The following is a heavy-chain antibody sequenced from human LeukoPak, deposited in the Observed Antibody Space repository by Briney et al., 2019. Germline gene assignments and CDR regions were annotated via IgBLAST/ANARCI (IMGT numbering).Heavy chain of an antibody. CDR1: GFTFSNYW. Sequence: GGSLRLSCAASGFTFSNYWMIWIRQAPGKGLEWVANIKQDGSAKYYVDSVQGRFTISRDNAKNSLYLQMNSLRAEDTAVYYCARVYNWNDVNYYYGMDVWGQGTTVTVSS. V-gene: IGHV3-7*01. J-gene: IGHJ6*02. D-gene: IGHD1-1*01. CDR2: IKQDGSAK. CDR3: ARVYNWNDVNYYYGMDV.